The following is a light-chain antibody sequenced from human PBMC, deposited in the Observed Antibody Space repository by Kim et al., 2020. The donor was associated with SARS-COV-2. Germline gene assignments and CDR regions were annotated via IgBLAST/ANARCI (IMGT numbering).Light chain of an antibody. CDR2: NNN. Sequence: GQMVTISCSGSSSNIGSNSGNWYQQVPGTAPKVLIYNNNQRPSGVPDRFSASKSGTSASLAISGLQSEDEADYYCASWDDTLSGWVFGGGTQLTVL. CDR1: SSNIGSNS. V-gene: IGLV1-44*01. J-gene: IGLJ3*02. CDR3: ASWDDTLSGWV.